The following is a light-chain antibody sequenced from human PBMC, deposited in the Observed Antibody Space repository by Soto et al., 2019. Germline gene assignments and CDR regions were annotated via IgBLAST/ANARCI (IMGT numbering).Light chain of an antibody. CDR2: AAS. J-gene: IGKJ5*01. CDR1: QGISSY. CDR3: QQLLSYPIT. Sequence: DIQLTQSPSFLSASVGDRVTITCRASQGISSYLAWYQQKPGKAPKLLIYAASTLQSAVPLRFSGSGSGTSFTLTISTLQPEDFATYYCQQLLSYPITFGQGTRLEIK. V-gene: IGKV1-9*01.